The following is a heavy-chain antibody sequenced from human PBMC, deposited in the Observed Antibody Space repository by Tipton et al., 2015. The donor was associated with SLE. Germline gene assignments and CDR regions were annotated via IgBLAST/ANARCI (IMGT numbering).Heavy chain of an antibody. CDR2: IYYSGST. V-gene: IGHV4-59*01. D-gene: IGHD1-1*01. CDR3: ARVRFNGNWEQGNRWFDP. J-gene: IGHJ5*02. CDR1: GGSISSYY. Sequence: PSLTCTVSGGSISSYYWSWIRQPPGKGLEWIGYIYYSGSTNYNPSLKSRVTISVDTSKNQFSLKLTSVTAADTAVYYCARVRFNGNWEQGNRWFDPWSQGTLVTVSS.